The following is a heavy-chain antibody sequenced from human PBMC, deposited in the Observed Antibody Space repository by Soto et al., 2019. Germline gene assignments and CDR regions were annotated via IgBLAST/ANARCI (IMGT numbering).Heavy chain of an antibody. CDR1: GGTFSSYA. J-gene: IGHJ6*02. D-gene: IGHD6-13*01. CDR3: ASRQAGRHYYGMDV. CDR2: IIPIFGTA. Sequence: ASVKVSCKASGGTFSSYAISWVRQAPGQGLEWMGGIIPIFGTANYAQKFQGRVTITADESTSTAYMELSSLRSEDTAVYYCASRQAGRHYYGMDVWGQGTTVTVSS. V-gene: IGHV1-69*13.